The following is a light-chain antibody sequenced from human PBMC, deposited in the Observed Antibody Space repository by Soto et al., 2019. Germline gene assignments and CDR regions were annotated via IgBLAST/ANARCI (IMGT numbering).Light chain of an antibody. CDR1: HSVSSS. CDR3: QHYGSSRT. V-gene: IGKV3-20*01. J-gene: IGKJ1*01. CDR2: GAS. Sequence: VLTQSPATLSLSPGERATLSCRASHSVSSSLAWYQQKPGQAPRLLIYGASSRATGIPDRFSGSGSGPDFTLTISRLEPEDFAVYFCQHYGSSRTFGQGTKVDIK.